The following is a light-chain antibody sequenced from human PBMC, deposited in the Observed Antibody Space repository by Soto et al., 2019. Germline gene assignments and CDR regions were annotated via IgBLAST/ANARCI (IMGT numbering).Light chain of an antibody. J-gene: IGKJ1*01. CDR3: QQYNNWPPWT. Sequence: EIVLTQSPATLSASPGARAPLSCRASQSVSSNLAWYQQKPGQAPRLLIYGASTRATGIPARFSGSGSGTEFTLTISSLQSEDFAVYYCQQYNNWPPWTFGQGTKVDIK. V-gene: IGKV3-15*01. CDR2: GAS. CDR1: QSVSSN.